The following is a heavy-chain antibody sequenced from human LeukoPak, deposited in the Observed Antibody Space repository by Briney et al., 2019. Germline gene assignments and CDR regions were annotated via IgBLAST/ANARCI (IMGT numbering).Heavy chain of an antibody. CDR3: ARGIDY. J-gene: IGHJ4*02. CDR2: ISSSGSTI. V-gene: IGHV3-48*01. CDR1: GFTFSSYD. Sequence: GGSLRLSCAASGFTFSSYDMNWVRQAPGKGLEWVSFISSSGSTIDYADSVRGRFTISRDTSKNMVFLQMNSLRVEDTAVYYCARGIDYWGRGTLVTVSS.